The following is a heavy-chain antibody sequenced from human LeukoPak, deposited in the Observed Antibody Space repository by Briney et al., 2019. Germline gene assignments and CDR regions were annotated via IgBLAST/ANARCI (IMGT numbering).Heavy chain of an antibody. V-gene: IGHV4-59*01. CDR1: GGSISSYY. CDR3: AREVRSSWYFDY. D-gene: IGHD6-13*01. CDR2: IYYSGST. J-gene: IGHJ4*02. Sequence: SETLSLTCTVSGGSISSYYWSWIRQPPGKGLEWIGYIYYSGSTNYNPSLKSRVTISVDTSKNQFSLKLSSVTAADTAVYYCAREVRSSWYFDYWGQGTLITVSS.